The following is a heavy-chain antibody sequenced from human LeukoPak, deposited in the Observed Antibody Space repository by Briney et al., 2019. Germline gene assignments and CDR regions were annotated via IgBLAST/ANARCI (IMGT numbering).Heavy chain of an antibody. Sequence: SETLSLTCTVSGGSVNSGSYYWSWIRQPPGKGLEWIGYIYYSGSTNYNPSLKSRVTISVDTSKNQFSLKLSSVTAADTAVYYCAREATTAYYFDYWGQGTLVTVSS. CDR3: AREATTAYYFDY. V-gene: IGHV4-61*01. J-gene: IGHJ4*02. CDR1: GGSVNSGSYY. CDR2: IYYSGST. D-gene: IGHD5-12*01.